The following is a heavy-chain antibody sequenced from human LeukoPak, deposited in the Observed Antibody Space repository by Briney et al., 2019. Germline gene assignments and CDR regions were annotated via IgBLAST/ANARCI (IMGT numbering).Heavy chain of an antibody. CDR2: IKQDGSVK. V-gene: IGHV3-7*03. CDR1: GFTFTSYW. CDR3: AKFTHTTAPGSWFDP. J-gene: IGHJ5*02. D-gene: IGHD5-18*01. Sequence: GGSLRLSCAASGFTFTSYWMTWVRQAPGKGLEWVANIKQDGSVKNYVDSLRGRFTISRDNAKDSLYLQMNSLRAENTAVYYCAKFTHTTAPGSWFDPWGQGTLVTVSS.